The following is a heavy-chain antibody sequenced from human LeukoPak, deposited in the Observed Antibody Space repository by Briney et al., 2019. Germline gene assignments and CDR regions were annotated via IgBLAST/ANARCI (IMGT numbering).Heavy chain of an antibody. J-gene: IGHJ2*01. Sequence: SETLSLTCTVSGGSISSSSYYWGWIRQPPGKGLEWIGSIYYSGSTYYNPSLKSRVTISVDTSKNQFSLKLSSVTAADTAVYYCIQSYKWYFDLWGRGTLVTVSS. CDR1: GGSISSSSYY. CDR2: IYYSGST. V-gene: IGHV4-39*07. CDR3: IQSYKWYFDL. D-gene: IGHD5-24*01.